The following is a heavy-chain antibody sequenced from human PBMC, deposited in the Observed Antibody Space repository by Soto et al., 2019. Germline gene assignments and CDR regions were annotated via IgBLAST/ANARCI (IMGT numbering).Heavy chain of an antibody. J-gene: IGHJ1*01. Sequence: SETLSLTCTVSGGSISSYYWSWIRQPPGKGLEWIGYIYYSGSTNYNPSLKSRVTISVDTSKNHFSLKLSSVTAADTAVYYCASTPATYCGGDCYSIFQHWGQGTLVTVSS. CDR2: IYYSGST. CDR3: ASTPATYCGGDCYSIFQH. CDR1: GGSISSYY. D-gene: IGHD2-21*01. V-gene: IGHV4-59*08.